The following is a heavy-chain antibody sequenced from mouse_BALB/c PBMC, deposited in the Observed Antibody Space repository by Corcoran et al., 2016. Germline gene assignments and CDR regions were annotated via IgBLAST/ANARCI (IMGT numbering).Heavy chain of an antibody. CDR2: INPNNGGT. D-gene: IGHD1-1*01. CDR3: ARDYYGTSSFVY. CDR1: GYTFTDYY. V-gene: IGHV1-26*01. J-gene: IGHJ3*01. Sequence: VQLQQSGPELVKPGASVKMSCKASGYTFTDYYMKWGKQSHGKSLEWIGDINPNNGGTSYSQKFKGKATLTVAKSSSTAYMQLNSLTSADSAVYYCARDYYGTSSFVYWGQGTLVTVSA.